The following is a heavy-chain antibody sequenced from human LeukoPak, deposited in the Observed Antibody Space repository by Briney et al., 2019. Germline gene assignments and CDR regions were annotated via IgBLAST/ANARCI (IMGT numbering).Heavy chain of an antibody. Sequence: GGSLRLSCAASGFTVSSNYMSWVRQAPGKGLEWVAVISYDGSNKYYADSVKGRFTISRDNSKNTLYLQMNSLRAEDTAVYYCASFLENQGYFDYWGQGTLVTVSS. V-gene: IGHV3-30-3*01. CDR2: ISYDGSNK. CDR3: ASFLENQGYFDY. CDR1: GFTVSSNY. D-gene: IGHD2/OR15-2a*01. J-gene: IGHJ4*02.